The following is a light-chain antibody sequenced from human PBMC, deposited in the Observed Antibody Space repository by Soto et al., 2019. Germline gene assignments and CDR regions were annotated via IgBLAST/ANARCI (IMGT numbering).Light chain of an antibody. Sequence: EVVMTQSPATLSVSPGERATLSCRASQTISNNLAWYQQKPGQAPRLLTYGASTRATGIPARFSGGGSGTEFTLTISSLQSEDFAVYYCQQYNMWPLHTFGQGTRLEIK. CDR1: QTISNN. J-gene: IGKJ5*01. CDR3: QQYNMWPLHT. CDR2: GAS. V-gene: IGKV3-15*01.